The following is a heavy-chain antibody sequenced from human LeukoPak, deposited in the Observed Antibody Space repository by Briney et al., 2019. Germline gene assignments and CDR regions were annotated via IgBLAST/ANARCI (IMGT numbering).Heavy chain of an antibody. Sequence: GGSLRLSCAASGFTFSSYSMNWVRQAPGKGLEWVSSISSGSSYIYYADSVKGRFTISRDNAKNSLNLQMNSLRAEDTAVYYCARLYCSGGSCYGYLDYWGQGTLVSVSS. CDR2: ISSGSSYI. J-gene: IGHJ4*02. V-gene: IGHV3-21*01. CDR1: GFTFSSYS. D-gene: IGHD2-15*01. CDR3: ARLYCSGGSCYGYLDY.